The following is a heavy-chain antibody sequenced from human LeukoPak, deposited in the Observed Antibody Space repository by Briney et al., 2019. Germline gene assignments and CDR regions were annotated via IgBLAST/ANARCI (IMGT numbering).Heavy chain of an antibody. CDR2: ISSSGSTI. CDR1: GFTFSDYY. D-gene: IGHD3-3*01. Sequence: GGSLRLXCAASGFTFSDYYMSWNRQAPGKGLEWVSYISSSGSTIYYADSVKGRFTISRDNAKNSLYLQMNSLRAEDTAVYYCASDYYDFWSGHDYFDYWGQGTLVTVSS. J-gene: IGHJ4*02. V-gene: IGHV3-11*04. CDR3: ASDYYDFWSGHDYFDY.